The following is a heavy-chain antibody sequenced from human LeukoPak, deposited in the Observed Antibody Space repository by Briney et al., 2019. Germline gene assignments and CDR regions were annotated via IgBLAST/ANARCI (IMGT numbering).Heavy chain of an antibody. CDR3: ARDHDWGVDY. CDR1: GCTFTDYY. V-gene: IGHV1-2*02. J-gene: IGHJ4*02. Sequence: ASVTVSCKASGCTFTDYYMHWVRQAPGQGLEWMGWINGKRGDTNYAQNFQDRVTMTRDTSTSTVYMELSRLTVDDTAVYYCARDHDWGVDYWGQGTLVTVSS. D-gene: IGHD7-27*01. CDR2: INGKRGDT.